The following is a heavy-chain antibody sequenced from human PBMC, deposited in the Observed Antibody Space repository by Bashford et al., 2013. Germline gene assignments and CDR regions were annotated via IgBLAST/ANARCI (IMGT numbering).Heavy chain of an antibody. CDR2: INPSGGST. CDR1: GYTFSDYY. D-gene: IGHD1-26*01. V-gene: IGHV1-46*01. J-gene: IGHJ3*01. Sequence: ASVKVSCKASGYTFSDYYLHWVRQAPGQGLEWMGIINPSGGSTSYAQKFQGRVTMTRDTSISTAYMELSSLRSDDTAVYFCARDGPVVGVWNAFDVWGQGTVVTVSS. CDR3: ARDGPVVGVWNAFDV.